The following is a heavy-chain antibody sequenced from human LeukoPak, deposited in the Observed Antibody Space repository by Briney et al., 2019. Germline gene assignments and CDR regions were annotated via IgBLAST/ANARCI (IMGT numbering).Heavy chain of an antibody. J-gene: IGHJ6*03. Sequence: SVKVSCKASGGTFSSYAISWVRQAPGQGLEWMGGIIPIFGTANYAQKFQGRVTITTDESTSTAYMELSSLRSEDTAVYYCAGGGLTAGDYYYMDVWGKGTTVTVSS. V-gene: IGHV1-69*05. CDR3: AGGGLTAGDYYYMDV. CDR2: IIPIFGTA. D-gene: IGHD6-25*01. CDR1: GGTFSSYA.